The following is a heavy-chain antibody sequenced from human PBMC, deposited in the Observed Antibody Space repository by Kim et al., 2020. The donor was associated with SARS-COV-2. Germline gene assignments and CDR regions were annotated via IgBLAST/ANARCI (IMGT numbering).Heavy chain of an antibody. D-gene: IGHD3-22*01. Sequence: GGSLRLSCAASGFTFSSYSMNWVRQAPGKGLEWVSSISSSSYIYYADSVKGRFTISRDNAKNSLYLQMNSLRAEDTAVYYCARASYYYDSSVIRGSDYWGQGTLVTVSS. CDR1: GFTFSSYS. CDR2: ISSSSYI. V-gene: IGHV3-21*01. J-gene: IGHJ4*02. CDR3: ARASYYYDSSVIRGSDY.